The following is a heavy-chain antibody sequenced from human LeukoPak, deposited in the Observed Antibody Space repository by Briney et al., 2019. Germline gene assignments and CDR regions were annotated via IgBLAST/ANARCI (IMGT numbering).Heavy chain of an antibody. J-gene: IGHJ4*02. CDR3: ASDSGY. CDR1: GFTFSSYA. CDR2: ISWNSGSI. V-gene: IGHV3-9*01. Sequence: PGGSLRLSCAASGFTFSSYAMSWVRQAPGKGLEWVSGISWNSGSIGYADSVKGRFTISRDNAKNSLYLQMNSLRAEDTALYYCASDSGYWGQGTLVTVSS.